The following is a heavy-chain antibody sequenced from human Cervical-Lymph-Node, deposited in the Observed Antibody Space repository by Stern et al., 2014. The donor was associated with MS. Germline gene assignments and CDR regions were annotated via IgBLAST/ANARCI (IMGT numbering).Heavy chain of an antibody. CDR2: INIIGTNK. V-gene: IGHV3-11*01. CDR3: ARDYDYGCPYGLDV. CDR1: GFTFSEYY. Sequence: VQLVESGGGLVQPGGSLRLSCAASGFTFSEYYMTWVRQAPGQGLGGISGINIIGTNKYSADSVNGLFTISRDNDMDSLYLQIISLRDEDASVYYCARDYDYGCPYGLDVWGGGTTVIVSS. J-gene: IGHJ6*04. D-gene: IGHD4-17*01.